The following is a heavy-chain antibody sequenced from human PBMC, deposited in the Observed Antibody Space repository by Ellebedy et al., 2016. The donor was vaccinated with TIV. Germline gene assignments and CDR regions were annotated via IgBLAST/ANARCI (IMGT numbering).Heavy chain of an antibody. D-gene: IGHD3-22*01. J-gene: IGHJ4*02. Sequence: GESLKISXAASGFIFRSYGMHWVRQAPGKGLENVAIIWNDGSRKYYEDSVKGRFSISRDNAKNSLYLQMNSLRAEDTAIYYCARDARARYYYDSSGYYYDYWGQGTLVTVSS. CDR2: IWNDGSRK. V-gene: IGHV3-33*01. CDR1: GFIFRSYG. CDR3: ARDARARYYYDSSGYYYDY.